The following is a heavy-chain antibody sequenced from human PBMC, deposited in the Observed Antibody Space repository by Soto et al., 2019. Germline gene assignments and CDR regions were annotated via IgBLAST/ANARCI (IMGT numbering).Heavy chain of an antibody. CDR3: ARHISNFRYYSYAMDV. CDR1: GYTFTDYW. V-gene: IGHV5-51*01. D-gene: IGHD4-4*01. CDR2: IYPGDTDT. J-gene: IGHJ6*02. Sequence: GESLKISCKGSGYTFTDYWFGWVRQLPGKGLEWMGIIYPGDTDTRYCPSFHDHITITAVKTTSTAYLQWNTLKASDTAMYSYARHISNFRYYSYAMDVWGQGTTVTVSS.